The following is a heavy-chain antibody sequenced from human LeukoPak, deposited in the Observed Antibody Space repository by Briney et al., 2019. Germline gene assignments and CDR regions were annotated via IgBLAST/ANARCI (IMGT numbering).Heavy chain of an antibody. J-gene: IGHJ6*03. CDR3: ARDRGGYCSSTSCYMSGYYYYYMDV. V-gene: IGHV1-69*05. Sequence: ASVKVSCKASGGTFNSYAISWVRQAPGQGLEWMGGIIPIFGTANYAQKFQGRVTITTDESTSTAYMELSSLRSEDTAVYYCARDRGGYCSSTSCYMSGYYYYYMDVWGKGTTVTVSS. CDR2: IIPIFGTA. D-gene: IGHD2-2*02. CDR1: GGTFNSYA.